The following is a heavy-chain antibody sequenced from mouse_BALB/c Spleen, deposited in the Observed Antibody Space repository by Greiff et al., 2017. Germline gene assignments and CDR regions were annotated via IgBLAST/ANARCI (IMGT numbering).Heavy chain of an antibody. D-gene: IGHD3-2*01. J-gene: IGHJ4*01. CDR1: GYTFTSYW. Sequence: QVQLQQPGAELVKPGASVKLSCKASGYTFTSYWMHWVKQRPGQGLEWIGEINPSNGRTNYNEKFKSKATLTVDKSSSTAYMQLSSLTSEDSAVYYCARGDSSGFMDYWGQGTSVTVSS. CDR2: INPSNGRT. CDR3: ARGDSSGFMDY. V-gene: IGHV1S81*02.